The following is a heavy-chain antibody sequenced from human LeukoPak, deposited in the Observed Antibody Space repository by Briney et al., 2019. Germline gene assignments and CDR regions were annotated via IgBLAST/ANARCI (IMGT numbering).Heavy chain of an antibody. J-gene: IGHJ4*02. D-gene: IGHD3-10*01. V-gene: IGHV3-15*01. CDR3: RRLYFGESSRFDR. Sequence: GGSLRLSCAASGFTFNNAWMSWVRQAPGKGLEWVGRIKSKTDGETADYAAPVKDRFTISRDDSENRLYLQMNSLKSEDTAVYYCRRLYFGESSRFDRWGQGTLVTVSS. CDR2: IKSKTDGETA. CDR1: GFTFNNAW.